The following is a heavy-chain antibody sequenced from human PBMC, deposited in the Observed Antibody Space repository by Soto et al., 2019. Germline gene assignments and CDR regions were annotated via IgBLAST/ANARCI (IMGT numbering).Heavy chain of an antibody. CDR2: ISYDGSKK. CDR3: AKGFALSYSGSSYSRSRFDY. D-gene: IGHD1-26*01. CDR1: GGTFSSYG. Sequence: GGSLRLSCAASGGTFSSYGMHWGRQAPGKGLEWVAVISYDGSKKYYPDSVKGRYTISKDNSKNTLYLQMNSLRAEDTAVYYCAKGFALSYSGSSYSRSRFDYWGQGTMVTVSS. J-gene: IGHJ4*02. V-gene: IGHV3-30*18.